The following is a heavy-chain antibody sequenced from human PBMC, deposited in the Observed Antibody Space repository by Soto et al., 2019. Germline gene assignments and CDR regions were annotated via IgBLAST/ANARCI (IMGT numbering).Heavy chain of an antibody. CDR1: VFTFGGYA. J-gene: IGHJ3*02. CDR2: IRTKAYCGTT. CDR3: TKHWKRGSYYETSPDALDI. D-gene: IGHD1-26*01. Sequence: GGSLRLSCTASVFTFGGYAMSFVRQAPGKGLEWVDFIRTKAYCGTTGYAASVKGRFTISRDDSKSIAYLQMNSLKIEDTAVYYGTKHWKRGSYYETSPDALDIWGQGTMVTVSS. V-gene: IGHV3-49*04.